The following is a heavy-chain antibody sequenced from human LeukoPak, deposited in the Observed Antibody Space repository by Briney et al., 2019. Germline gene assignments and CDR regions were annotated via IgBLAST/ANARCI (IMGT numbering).Heavy chain of an antibody. CDR2: INHSGST. D-gene: IGHD3-16*02. J-gene: IGHJ4*02. Sequence: SETLSLTCAVYGGSFSGYYWSWIRQPPGKGLEWIGEINHSGSTNYNPSLKSRVTISVDTSKNQFSLKLSSVTAADTAVYYCARAPYDYVWGSYRYTGGDYFDYWGQGTLVTVSS. CDR3: ARAPYDYVWGSYRYTGGDYFDY. CDR1: GGSFSGYY. V-gene: IGHV4-34*01.